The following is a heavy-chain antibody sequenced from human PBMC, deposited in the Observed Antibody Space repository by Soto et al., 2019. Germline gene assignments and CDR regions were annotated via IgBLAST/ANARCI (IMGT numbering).Heavy chain of an antibody. CDR1: GGTISSYY. Sequence: SETLSLTCTVSGGTISSYYWSWIRQPPGKGLEWIGYIYYSGSTNYNPSLKSRVTISVDTSKNQFSLKLSSVTAADTAVYYCAGSGSYYNNWFDPWGQGTLVTVSS. D-gene: IGHD1-26*01. CDR2: IYYSGST. CDR3: AGSGSYYNNWFDP. J-gene: IGHJ5*02. V-gene: IGHV4-59*01.